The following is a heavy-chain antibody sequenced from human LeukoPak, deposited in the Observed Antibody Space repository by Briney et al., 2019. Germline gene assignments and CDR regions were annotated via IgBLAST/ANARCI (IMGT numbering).Heavy chain of an antibody. Sequence: GGSLRLSCAASGFTVSSNYMSWVRQAPGKGLEWVSVIYSGGSTYYADSVKGRFTISRDNSKNTLYLQMNSLRAEDTAVYYCASTFYGDSPPYWGQGTLVTVST. CDR3: ASTFYGDSPPY. CDR1: GFTVSSNY. D-gene: IGHD4-17*01. V-gene: IGHV3-66*01. CDR2: IYSGGST. J-gene: IGHJ4*02.